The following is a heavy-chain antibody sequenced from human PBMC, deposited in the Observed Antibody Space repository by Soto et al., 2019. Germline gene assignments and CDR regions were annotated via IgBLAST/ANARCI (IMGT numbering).Heavy chain of an antibody. V-gene: IGHV4-31*03. CDR3: ARSEGEYQLLWEGWFDP. Sequence: QVQLQESGPGLVKPSQTLSLTCTVSGGSISSGGYYWSWIRQHPGKGLEWIGYIYYSGSTYYNPSLKSRVTISVDTSKNQFSLKLSSVTAADTAVYYCARSEGEYQLLWEGWFDPWGQGTLVTVSS. CDR2: IYYSGST. J-gene: IGHJ5*02. D-gene: IGHD2-2*01. CDR1: GGSISSGGYY.